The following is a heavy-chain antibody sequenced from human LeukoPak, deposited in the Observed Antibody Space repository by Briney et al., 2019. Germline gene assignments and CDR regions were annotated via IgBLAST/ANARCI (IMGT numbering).Heavy chain of an antibody. CDR2: ISQHGGEN. CDR3: AKDLRDSSGY. J-gene: IGHJ4*02. Sequence: GGSLRLSCATSGFTFSGYGMHWVRQAPGKGLEWVASISQHGGENYYVDSVKGRFTISRDNDKKLLYLQMNSLRAEDTAVYYCAKDLRDSSGYWGQGTLVTVSS. D-gene: IGHD3-22*01. V-gene: IGHV3-7*01. CDR1: GFTFSGYG.